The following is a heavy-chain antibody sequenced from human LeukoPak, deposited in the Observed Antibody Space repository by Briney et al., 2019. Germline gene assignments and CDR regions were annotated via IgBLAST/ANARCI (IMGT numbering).Heavy chain of an antibody. CDR1: GFTFSSYA. J-gene: IGHJ4*02. Sequence: GGSLRLSCAASGFTFSSYAMSWVRQAPGKGLEWVSAISGSGGSTYYADSVKGRFTISRDNSKNTLYLQMNSLRAEDTAVYYCAKVVQYTASTGTGLDYWGQGTLVTVSS. D-gene: IGHD6-13*01. V-gene: IGHV3-23*01. CDR3: AKVVQYTASTGTGLDY. CDR2: ISGSGGST.